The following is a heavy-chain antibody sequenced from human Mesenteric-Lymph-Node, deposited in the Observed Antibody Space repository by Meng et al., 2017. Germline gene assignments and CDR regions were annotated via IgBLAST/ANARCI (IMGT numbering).Heavy chain of an antibody. CDR1: GYSFTTYW. D-gene: IGHD5-24*01. J-gene: IGHJ3*02. CDR2: IYPADSDT. V-gene: IGHV5-51*01. Sequence: KVSCKGSGYSFTTYWIGWVRQMPGKGLEWMGIIYPADSDTTYSPSFQGQVTMSADKSIGTAYLQWSSLKASDTAMYYCARNREEMATILPPADAFDIWGQGTMVTVSS. CDR3: ARNREEMATILPPADAFDI.